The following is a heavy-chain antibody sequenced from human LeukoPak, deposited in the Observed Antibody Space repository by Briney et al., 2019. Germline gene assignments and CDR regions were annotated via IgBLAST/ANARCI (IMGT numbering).Heavy chain of an antibody. D-gene: IGHD3-10*01. CDR2: IIPIFGTA. CDR3: ARVSVRVSVGHAMDV. CDR1: VGTFSSYA. V-gene: IGHV1-69*01. J-gene: IGHJ6*02. Sequence: SVKVSCKASVGTFSSYAISWVRQAPGQGLEWMGGIIPIFGTANYAQKFQGRVTITADESTSTACMELSSLRSEDTAVYYCARVSVRVSVGHAMDVWGQGTTVTVSS.